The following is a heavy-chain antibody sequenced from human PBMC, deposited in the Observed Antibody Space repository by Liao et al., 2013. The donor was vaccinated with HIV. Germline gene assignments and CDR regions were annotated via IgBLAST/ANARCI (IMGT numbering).Heavy chain of an antibody. Sequence: QLQLQESGPGLVKPSETLSLTCTVSGGSISSSSYYWGWIRQPPGKGLEWIGSLYYSGSTYYNPSLKSRVTISVDTSKNQFSLKLSSVTAADTAVYYCASFGITMGSGIPVAPDWGQGTLVTVSS. CDR3: ASFGITMGSGIPVAPD. J-gene: IGHJ4*02. CDR2: LYYSGST. CDR1: GGSISSSSYY. V-gene: IGHV4-39*07. D-gene: IGHD3-10*01.